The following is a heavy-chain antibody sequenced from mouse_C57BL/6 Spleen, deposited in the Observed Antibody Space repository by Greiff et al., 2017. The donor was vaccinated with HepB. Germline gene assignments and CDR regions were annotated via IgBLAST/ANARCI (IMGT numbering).Heavy chain of an antibody. CDR2: IRSKSNNYAT. CDR3: VRQDYSNYDGFAY. D-gene: IGHD2-5*01. V-gene: IGHV10-1*01. J-gene: IGHJ3*01. CDR1: GFSFNTYA. Sequence: EVQGVESGGGLVQPKGSLKLSCAASGFSFNTYAMNWVRQAPGKGLEWVARIRSKSNNYATYYADSVKDRFTISRDDSESMLYLQMNNLKTEDTAMYYCVRQDYSNYDGFAYWGQGTLVTVSA.